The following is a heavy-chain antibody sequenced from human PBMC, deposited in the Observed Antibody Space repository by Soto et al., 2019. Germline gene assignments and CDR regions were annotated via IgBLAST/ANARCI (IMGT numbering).Heavy chain of an antibody. CDR1: GFTVSSSY. J-gene: IGHJ3*02. CDR2: VYPGGNT. V-gene: IGHV3-66*01. Sequence: EVQLVESGGGLVQPGGSLRLSCAASGFTVSSSYMSWVRQAPGKGLEWVSLVYPGGNTYYADSVKDRFTISRDSSKNTLYLQMNSLRAEDTAVYYCARDEGLHACDIWGQGTMVTVSS. CDR3: ARDEGLHACDI.